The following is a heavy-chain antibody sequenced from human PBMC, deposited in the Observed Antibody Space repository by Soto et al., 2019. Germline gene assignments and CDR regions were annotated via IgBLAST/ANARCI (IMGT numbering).Heavy chain of an antibody. CDR1: GDTFSTYI. V-gene: IGHV1-69*08. D-gene: IGHD3-9*01. Sequence: QDQLVQSGTEVKKPGSSVKVSCKASGDTFSTYIISWVRQAPGQGLEWMGRIIPIPDITNYAQKFQGRVTLTADKSTSTAYMELSSLRSEDTDVYYCARDRITIRGDAFDAWCQGTMVSVSS. CDR3: ARDRITIRGDAFDA. CDR2: IIPIPDIT. J-gene: IGHJ3*01.